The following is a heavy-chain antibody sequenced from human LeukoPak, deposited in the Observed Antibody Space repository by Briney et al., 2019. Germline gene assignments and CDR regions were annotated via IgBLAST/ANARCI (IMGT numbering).Heavy chain of an antibody. CDR3: ARDSVRTIFGVVISWVDP. Sequence: SVKVSCKASGGTFSSYTISWVRQAPGQGLEWMGMIIPILGIANYAQKFQGRVTITADKSTSTAYMELSSLRSEDTAVYYCARDSVRTIFGVVISWVDPWGQGTLVTVSS. CDR2: IIPILGIA. D-gene: IGHD3-3*01. V-gene: IGHV1-69*04. CDR1: GGTFSSYT. J-gene: IGHJ5*02.